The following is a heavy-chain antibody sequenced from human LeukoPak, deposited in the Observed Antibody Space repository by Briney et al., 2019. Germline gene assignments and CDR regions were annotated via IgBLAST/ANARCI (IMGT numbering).Heavy chain of an antibody. V-gene: IGHV4-39*01. Sequence: PSETLSLTCTVSGGSISSSSYYWGWIRQPPGKGLEWIGSIYYSGSTYYNPSLKSRVTISVDTSKNQFSLRLSSVTAADTAVYYCARKSIPGIAVAGTPNWFDPWGQGTLVTVSS. CDR2: IYYSGST. CDR1: GGSISSSSYY. D-gene: IGHD6-19*01. J-gene: IGHJ5*02. CDR3: ARKSIPGIAVAGTPNWFDP.